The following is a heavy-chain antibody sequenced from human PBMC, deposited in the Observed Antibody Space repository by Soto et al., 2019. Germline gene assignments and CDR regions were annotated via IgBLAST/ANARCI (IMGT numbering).Heavy chain of an antibody. D-gene: IGHD6-25*01. Sequence: QVQLVQSGAEVKKPGASVKVSCKASGYTFTSYGISWVRQAPGQGLEWMGWISAYNGNTSYAQKLQGRVTMTTDTSTNTAYMELRSLRSDDTAVYYCARGRLILYNTSTPLDYWGQGALVTVSS. CDR1: GYTFTSYG. V-gene: IGHV1-18*01. CDR2: ISAYNGNT. CDR3: ARGRLILYNTSTPLDY. J-gene: IGHJ4*02.